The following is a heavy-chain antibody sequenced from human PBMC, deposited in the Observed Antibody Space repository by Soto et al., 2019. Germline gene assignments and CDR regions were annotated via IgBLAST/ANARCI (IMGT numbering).Heavy chain of an antibody. D-gene: IGHD2-8*01. CDR2: ISYDGSNK. CDR3: ARGSVISYGMDV. V-gene: IGHV3-30-3*01. CDR1: GFTFSSYA. Sequence: GPLRLSCAAAGFTFSSYAMHWVRQAPGKGLEWVAVISYDGSNKYYADSVKGRFTISRDNSKNTLYLQMNSLRAEDTAVYYCARGSVISYGMDVWGQGTTVTVSS. J-gene: IGHJ6*02.